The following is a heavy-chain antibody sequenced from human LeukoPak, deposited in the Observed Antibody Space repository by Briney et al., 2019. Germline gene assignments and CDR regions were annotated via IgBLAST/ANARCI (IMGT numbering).Heavy chain of an antibody. CDR2: INHSGST. J-gene: IGHJ4*02. CDR1: GGSFSGYY. Sequence: KPSETLSLTCAVYGGSFSGYYWSWIRQPPGKGLEWLGEINHSGSTNYNPSLKSRVTISVDTSKNQFSLKLSSVTAADTAVYYCASDCSGGSCYSAYFDYWGQGTLVTVCS. D-gene: IGHD2-15*01. CDR3: ASDCSGGSCYSAYFDY. V-gene: IGHV4-34*01.